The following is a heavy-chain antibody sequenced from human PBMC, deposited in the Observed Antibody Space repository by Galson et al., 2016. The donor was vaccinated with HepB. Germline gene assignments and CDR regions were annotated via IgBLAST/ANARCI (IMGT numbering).Heavy chain of an antibody. Sequence: SLRLSCAASGFNFAGYTMTWLRQAPGRGLEWVSFIRSYGGPVYYVDSVRGRFVISRDDAKNSLHLQMNSLRDEDTAIYYCARDDNWSFDFWGQGVLVTVSS. CDR3: ARDDNWSFDF. CDR2: IRSYGGPV. V-gene: IGHV3-11*04. J-gene: IGHJ4*02. CDR1: GFNFAGYT. D-gene: IGHD3-22*01.